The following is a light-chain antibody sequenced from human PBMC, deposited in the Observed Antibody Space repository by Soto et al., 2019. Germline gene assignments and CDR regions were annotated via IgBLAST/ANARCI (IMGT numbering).Light chain of an antibody. J-gene: IGKJ5*01. V-gene: IGKV3-11*01. CDR1: QTVSSY. CDR3: QQRSNWPREIT. Sequence: EIVLTQSPVTLSLSPGERATLSCRASQTVSSYLAWYQQKPGQAPRLLIHDASNRATGIPARFSGSGSGTDFTLTISSLEPEDFAVYHCQQRSNWPREITFGQGTRLEIK. CDR2: DAS.